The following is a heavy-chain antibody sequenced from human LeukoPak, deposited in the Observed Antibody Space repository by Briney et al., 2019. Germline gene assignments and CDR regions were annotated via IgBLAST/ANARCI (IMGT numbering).Heavy chain of an antibody. Sequence: GGSLRLSCAACGFTFSSYGMSWVRQAPGKGLEWVSGIIGGAGSTHYADSVKGRFTISGDNSKNTLFLQMNSLRAEDTAVYYCAHGAMYQLDYWGQGTLVTVSS. CDR1: GFTFSSYG. J-gene: IGHJ4*02. D-gene: IGHD2-2*01. V-gene: IGHV3-23*01. CDR3: AHGAMYQLDY. CDR2: IIGGAGST.